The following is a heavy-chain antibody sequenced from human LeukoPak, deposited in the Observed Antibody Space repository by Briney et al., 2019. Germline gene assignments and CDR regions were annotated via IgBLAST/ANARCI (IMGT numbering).Heavy chain of an antibody. D-gene: IGHD3-22*01. CDR2: ISSSSSTI. Sequence: GGSLRLSCAASGFTFSSYSMNWVRQAPGEGLEWVSYISSSSSTIYYADSVKGRFTISRDNAKNSLYLQMNSLRAEDTAVYYCASESQYDSSGYYYLGYFQHWGQGTLVTVSS. J-gene: IGHJ1*01. CDR1: GFTFSSYS. CDR3: ASESQYDSSGYYYLGYFQH. V-gene: IGHV3-48*01.